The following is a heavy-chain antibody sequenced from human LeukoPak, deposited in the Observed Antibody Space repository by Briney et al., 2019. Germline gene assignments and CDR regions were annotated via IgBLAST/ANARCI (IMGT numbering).Heavy chain of an antibody. CDR3: ARDTEREGSSPKYYFDY. V-gene: IGHV3-53*05. CDR1: GFTVSSKY. J-gene: IGHJ4*02. D-gene: IGHD6-13*01. CDR2: IYSGGST. Sequence: GGSLRLSCAASGFTVSSKYMSWVRQAPGKGLEWVSVIYSGGSTYYADSVKGRFTISRDNSKNTLYLQMNSLRSEDTAVYYCARDTEREGSSPKYYFDYWGQGTLVTVSS.